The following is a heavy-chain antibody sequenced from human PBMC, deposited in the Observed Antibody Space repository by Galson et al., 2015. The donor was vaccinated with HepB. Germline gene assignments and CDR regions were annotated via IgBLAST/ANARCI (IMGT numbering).Heavy chain of an antibody. Sequence: SLRLSCAASGFTVSSYTMNWVRQPPGKGLEWVSSISSSGVYIYYADSVKGRLTISRDNAKNSLYLQMNSLRAEDTAVYYCARDLEVAPHWGSYRHYYFDYWGQGTLVSVSS. D-gene: IGHD3-16*02. J-gene: IGHJ4*02. CDR3: ARDLEVAPHWGSYRHYYFDY. V-gene: IGHV3-21*01. CDR1: GFTVSSYT. CDR2: ISSSGVYI.